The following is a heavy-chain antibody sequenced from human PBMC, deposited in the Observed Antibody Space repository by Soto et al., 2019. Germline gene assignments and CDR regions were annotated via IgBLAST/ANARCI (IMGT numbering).Heavy chain of an antibody. Sequence: EVQLLESGGGLVQPGGSLRLSCAASGFTFSTYAMGWVRQAPGKGLEWVSCISNIGGITYYADSVKGRFTISRDNYKNTLYLQMNSLRAEDTAVYYCAKDPWGGWYEDDYWGQGTLVTVSS. D-gene: IGHD6-19*01. V-gene: IGHV3-23*01. CDR1: GFTFSTYA. CDR3: AKDPWGGWYEDDY. J-gene: IGHJ4*02. CDR2: ISNIGGIT.